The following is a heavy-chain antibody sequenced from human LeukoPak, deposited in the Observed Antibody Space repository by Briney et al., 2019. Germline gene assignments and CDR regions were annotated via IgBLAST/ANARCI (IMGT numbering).Heavy chain of an antibody. V-gene: IGHV1-8*01. CDR1: GYTFTSYD. CDR2: MNPNSGNT. CDR3: ARDLSVEESSSWYGDAFDI. Sequence: ASVKVSCKASGYTFTSYDINWVRQATGQGLEWMGWMNPNSGNTGYAQKFQGRVTMTRNTSISTAYMELSSLRSEDTAVYYCARDLSVEESSSWYGDAFDIWGQGTMVTVSS. D-gene: IGHD6-13*01. J-gene: IGHJ3*02.